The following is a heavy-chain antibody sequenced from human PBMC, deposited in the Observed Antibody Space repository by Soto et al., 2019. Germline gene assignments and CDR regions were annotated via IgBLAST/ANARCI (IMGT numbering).Heavy chain of an antibody. J-gene: IGHJ4*02. CDR2: IYSSGVT. CDR1: GGSISSAGYY. CDR3: ATKPNGLYYFDY. Sequence: QVQLQESGPGLVQPSQTLSLTCTVSGGSISSAGYYWSWIRQHPGKGLEWIGYIYSSGVTYYDPSLKSRVTMSVDMSKNPFSLRLSSVTAADTAVYYCATKPNGLYYFDYWGQGALVTVSS. D-gene: IGHD2-8*01. V-gene: IGHV4-31*03.